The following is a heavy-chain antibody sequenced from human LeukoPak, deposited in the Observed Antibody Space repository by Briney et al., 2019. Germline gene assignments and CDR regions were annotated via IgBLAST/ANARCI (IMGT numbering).Heavy chain of an antibody. CDR2: IYPGSGKT. D-gene: IGHD6-19*01. J-gene: IGHJ4*02. CDR3: ARVFGQWLAVD. Sequence: ASVKVSCKASGYSFTTDDINWVRQASGRGLEWMGFIYPGSGKTRYPQKFQGRVTMTRDTSINTVYMELSSLRSEDTATYYCARVFGQWLAVDWGQGTPVIVSS. V-gene: IGHV1-8*01. CDR1: GYSFTTDD.